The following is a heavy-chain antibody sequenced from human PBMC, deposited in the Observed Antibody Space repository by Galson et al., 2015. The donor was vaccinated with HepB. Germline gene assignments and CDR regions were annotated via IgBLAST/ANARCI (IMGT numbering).Heavy chain of an antibody. D-gene: IGHD3-22*01. Sequence: SLRLSCAASGFTFSSYAMSWVRQAPGKGLEWVSAISGSGGSTYYADSVKGRFTISRDNSKNTLYLQMNSLRAEDTAVYYCAKDRVGITMIVVDDDESIDAFDIWGQGTMVTVSS. V-gene: IGHV3-23*01. J-gene: IGHJ3*02. CDR3: AKDRVGITMIVVDDDESIDAFDI. CDR2: ISGSGGST. CDR1: GFTFSSYA.